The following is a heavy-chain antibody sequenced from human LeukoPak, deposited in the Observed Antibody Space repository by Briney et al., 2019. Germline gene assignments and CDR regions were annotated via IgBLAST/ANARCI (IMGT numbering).Heavy chain of an antibody. D-gene: IGHD6-6*01. CDR3: ESECPFLSSGGFDY. Sequence: ASVKVSCKASGYTFTNYYMRWVRQAPGKGLEWMGWINPDSGGTNYAQKFQGRVTMTRDTSISTTYMELSRLRSDDTARSVCESECPFLSSGGFDYWGQGTLVTVSS. V-gene: IGHV1-2*02. CDR2: INPDSGGT. CDR1: GYTFTNYY. J-gene: IGHJ4*02.